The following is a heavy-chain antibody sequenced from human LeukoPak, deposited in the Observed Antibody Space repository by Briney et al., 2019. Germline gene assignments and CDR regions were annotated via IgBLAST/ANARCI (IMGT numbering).Heavy chain of an antibody. CDR3: AHRSLRYFDEVDAFDI. CDR1: GFSLSTNKMG. J-gene: IGHJ3*02. D-gene: IGHD3-9*01. Sequence: SGPTLVNPTQTLTLTCTFSGFSLSTNKMGVGWIRQPPGKALECLALIYWNDDKRYSPSLKSRLTITKDTSKNQVVLTMTNMDPVDTATYYCAHRSLRYFDEVDAFDIWGQGTMVTVSS. CDR2: IYWNDDK. V-gene: IGHV2-5*01.